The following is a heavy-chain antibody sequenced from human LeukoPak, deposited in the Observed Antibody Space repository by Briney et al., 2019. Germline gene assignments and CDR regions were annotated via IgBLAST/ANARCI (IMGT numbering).Heavy chain of an antibody. CDR2: INHSGST. J-gene: IGHJ1*01. V-gene: IGHV4-34*01. D-gene: IGHD3-10*01. CDR3: ARAGYYYGSGSYLKYFQH. Sequence: SETLSLTCAVYGGSFSGYYWSWIRQPPGKGLEWIGEINHSGSTNYNPSLKSRVTISVDTSKSQFSLKLSSVTAADTAGYYCARAGYYYGSGSYLKYFQHWGQGTLVTVSS. CDR1: GGSFSGYY.